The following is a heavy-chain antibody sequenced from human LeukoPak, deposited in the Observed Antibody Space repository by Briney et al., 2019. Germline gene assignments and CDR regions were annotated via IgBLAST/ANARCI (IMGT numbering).Heavy chain of an antibody. Sequence: ETLSLTCSVSGYSISSGYFWGWIRQSPGKGLEWVSSISSSSSYIYYADSVKGRFTISRDNAKNSLYLQMNSLRAEDTAVYYCARAGTTIFGVVNYYFDYWGQGTLVTVSS. V-gene: IGHV3-21*01. CDR2: ISSSSSYI. D-gene: IGHD3-3*01. CDR3: ARAGTTIFGVVNYYFDY. J-gene: IGHJ4*02. CDR1: GYSISSGY.